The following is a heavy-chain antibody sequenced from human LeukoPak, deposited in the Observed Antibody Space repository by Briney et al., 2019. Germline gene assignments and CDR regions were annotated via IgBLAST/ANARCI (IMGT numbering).Heavy chain of an antibody. D-gene: IGHD5-12*01. V-gene: IGHV3-11*01. CDR1: GFTFSDYY. CDR2: ISSSGSTI. J-gene: IGHJ4*02. Sequence: GGSLRLSCAASGFTFSDYYMSWIRQAPGKGLEWVSYISSSGSTIYYADSVKGRFTISRDNAKNSLYLQMNSLRAEDTAVYYCARTVRFIVAHFDYWGQGTLVTVSS. CDR3: ARTVRFIVAHFDY.